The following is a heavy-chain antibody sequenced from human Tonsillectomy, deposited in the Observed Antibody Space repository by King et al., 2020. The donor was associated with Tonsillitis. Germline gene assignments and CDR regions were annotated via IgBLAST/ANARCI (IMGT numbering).Heavy chain of an antibody. D-gene: IGHD1-26*01. Sequence: VQLVESGGGLVQPGGSLRLSCAASGFTFSSYAMSWVRQAPGKGLEWVSAISGSGGSTYYADSVKGRFTISRDNSKNTLYLQMNSLRAEDTAVYYCAKDFRPRGLPGVPTSNWCAPWGRGTLAPVS. CDR3: AKDFRPRGLPGVPTSNWCAP. CDR2: ISGSGGST. CDR1: GFTFSSYA. V-gene: IGHV3-23*04. J-gene: IGHJ5*02.